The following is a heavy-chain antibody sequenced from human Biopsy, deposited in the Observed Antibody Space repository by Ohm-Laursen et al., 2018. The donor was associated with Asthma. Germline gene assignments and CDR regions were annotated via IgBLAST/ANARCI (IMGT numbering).Heavy chain of an antibody. V-gene: IGHV3-30*18. CDR2: ISLDGSNE. CDR3: AKELFPGWELRREPDS. Sequence: SSLRLSCAASGFSFSNFGMHWVRQAPGKGLEWVAVISLDGSNEDYADSVKGRFTISRDNSKNTLFLEMNSLRPEDTAVYYCAKELFPGWELRREPDSWGQGTLVTVSS. J-gene: IGHJ4*02. D-gene: IGHD1-26*01. CDR1: GFSFSNFG.